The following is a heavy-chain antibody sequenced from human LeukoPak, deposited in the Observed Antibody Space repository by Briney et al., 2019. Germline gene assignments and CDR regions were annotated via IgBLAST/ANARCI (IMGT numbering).Heavy chain of an antibody. CDR1: GFTFSDYG. CDR3: AKRSAASSGYFDS. V-gene: IGHV3-23*01. Sequence: PEGTLRLSCAASGFTFSDYGMTWVRQAPGKGLEWVSDVRGSDYLRHYADSVKGRFTISRDNSKNTLYLQVNSLRAEDTAVYYCAKRSAASSGYFDSWGQGTLVTVSS. D-gene: IGHD6-19*01. CDR2: VRGSDYLR. J-gene: IGHJ4*02.